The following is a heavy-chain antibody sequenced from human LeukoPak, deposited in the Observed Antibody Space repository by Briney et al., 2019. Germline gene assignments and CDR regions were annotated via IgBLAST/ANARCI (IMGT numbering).Heavy chain of an antibody. CDR1: GFTVSSYY. Sequence: PGGSLRLSCAASGFTVSSYYMSWVRQAPGKGLEWVSVIYSGRSTSYADSVKGRFTIFRDNSKNPLDLQINSLRSEDTAVYYCARGASSSWYPTGLDWRPKVKWYLDLWGRGTLVTVSS. V-gene: IGHV3-66*01. D-gene: IGHD6-13*01. J-gene: IGHJ2*01. CDR2: IYSGRST. CDR3: ARGASSSWYPTGLDWRPKVKWYLDL.